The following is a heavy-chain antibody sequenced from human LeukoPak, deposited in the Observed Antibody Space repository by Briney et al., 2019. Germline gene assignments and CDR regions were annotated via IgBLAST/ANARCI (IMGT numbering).Heavy chain of an antibody. D-gene: IGHD5-18*01. Sequence: GGSLRLSCAASGFTFSSYSMNWVRQAPGKGLEWVSSISSSSSYIYYADSVKGRFTISRDNAKNSLYLQMNSLRAEDTAVYYCAKDQKRGYGYGYLFYYYYMDVWGKGTTVTISS. V-gene: IGHV3-21*01. CDR3: AKDQKRGYGYGYLFYYYYMDV. J-gene: IGHJ6*03. CDR2: ISSSSSYI. CDR1: GFTFSSYS.